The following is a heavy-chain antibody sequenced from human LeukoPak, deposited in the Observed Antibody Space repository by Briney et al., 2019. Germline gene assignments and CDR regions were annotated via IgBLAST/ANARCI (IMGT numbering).Heavy chain of an antibody. D-gene: IGHD2-15*01. CDR3: VSWAGGNSEVASFDY. CDR2: ITSYSGAT. CDR1: GYIFSDYY. V-gene: IGHV1-2*02. Sequence: ASVKVSCKASGYIFSDYYIHWVRQAPGRGFEGKGWITSYSGATKFDQEVQGRVTFTSDTSISTAYVEPSNLASDDTAVYYCVSWAGGNSEVASFDYWGQGTLAIVSS. J-gene: IGHJ4*02.